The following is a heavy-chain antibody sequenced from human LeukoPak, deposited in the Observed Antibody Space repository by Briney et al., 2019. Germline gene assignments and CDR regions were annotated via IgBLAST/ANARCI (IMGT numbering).Heavy chain of an antibody. CDR1: GFTFSSYE. CDR3: ASLWFGELIDY. Sequence: GGSLRLSCAASGFTFSSYEMNWVRQAPGKGLEWVSYISSSGSTIYYADSVKGRFTVSRDNAKNSLYLQMNSLRAEDTAVYYCASLWFGELIDYWGQGTLVTVSS. D-gene: IGHD3-10*01. J-gene: IGHJ4*02. CDR2: ISSSGSTI. V-gene: IGHV3-48*03.